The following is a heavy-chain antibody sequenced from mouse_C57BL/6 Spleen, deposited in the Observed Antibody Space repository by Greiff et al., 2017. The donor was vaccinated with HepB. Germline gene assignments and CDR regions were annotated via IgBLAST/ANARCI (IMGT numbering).Heavy chain of an antibody. D-gene: IGHD2-4*01. J-gene: IGHJ4*01. V-gene: IGHV1-15*01. Sequence: VQLQQSGAELVRPGASVTLSCKASGYTFTDYEMHWVKQTPVHGLEWIGAIDPETGGTAYNQKFKGKAILTADKSSSTAYMELRSLTSEDSAVYYCTRKKGDDYDEGYRAMDYWGQGTSVTVSS. CDR1: GYTFTDYE. CDR3: TRKKGDDYDEGYRAMDY. CDR2: IDPETGGT.